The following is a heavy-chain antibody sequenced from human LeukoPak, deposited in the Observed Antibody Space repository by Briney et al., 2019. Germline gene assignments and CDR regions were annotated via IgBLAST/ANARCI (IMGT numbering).Heavy chain of an antibody. V-gene: IGHV3-30*03. CDR1: GFTFSTYG. CDR2: ISNDGTIK. J-gene: IGHJ4*02. D-gene: IGHD5-18*01. Sequence: PGGSLRLSCAASGFTFSTYGMHWVCQAPGKGLEWVAVISNDGTIKYYADSVKGRFIVSRDNSKNTVYLQMNSLRDEDTAVYYCAREWSGYSFDYWGQGALVAVSS. CDR3: AREWSGYSFDY.